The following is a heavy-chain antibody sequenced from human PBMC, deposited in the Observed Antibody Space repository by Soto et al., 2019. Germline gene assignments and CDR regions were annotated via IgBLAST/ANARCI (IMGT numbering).Heavy chain of an antibody. D-gene: IGHD1-1*01. V-gene: IGHV3-33*01. J-gene: IGHJ4*02. CDR1: GFTFSAYA. CDR3: ARDFEPYNSGPDY. Sequence: QLAESGGGVVQPGRSLRLSCAASGFTFSAYAMHWVRQAPGKGLDWVAGIWFDGNKKSYSDSVKGRFTISRDNSINTLYLEMNSLRAEDTAVYYCARDFEPYNSGPDYWGQGTLVTVSS. CDR2: IWFDGNKK.